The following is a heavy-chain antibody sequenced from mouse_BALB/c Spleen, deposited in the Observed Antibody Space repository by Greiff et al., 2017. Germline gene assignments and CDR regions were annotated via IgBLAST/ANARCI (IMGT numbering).Heavy chain of an antibody. V-gene: IGHV1-77*01. D-gene: IGHD3-1*01. CDR2: IYPGSGNT. CDR3: AGSLLGYYFDY. CDR1: GYTFTDYY. Sequence: QVQLQQSGAELARPGASVKLSCKASGYTFTDYYINWVKQRTGQGLEWIGEIYPGSGNTYYNEKFKGKATLTADKSSSTAYMQLSSLTSEDSAVYFCAGSLLGYYFDYWGQGTTLTVSS. J-gene: IGHJ2*01.